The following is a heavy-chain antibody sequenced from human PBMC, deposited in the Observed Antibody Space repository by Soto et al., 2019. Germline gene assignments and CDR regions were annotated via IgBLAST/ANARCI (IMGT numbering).Heavy chain of an antibody. V-gene: IGHV4-4*02. CDR3: ARRIALSGTAGAPGD. CDR2: IYQTGTT. Sequence: QVQLQESGPGLVKPSGTLSLTCGVSRGSVSSNNWWTWVRQPPGKGLEWIGEIYQTGTTNYNPSLQRRVTISLDKSNNHFSLKLNSVTAADTAVYYCARRIALSGTAGAPGDWGQGTLVIVSS. D-gene: IGHD6-19*01. J-gene: IGHJ4*02. CDR1: RGSVSSNNW.